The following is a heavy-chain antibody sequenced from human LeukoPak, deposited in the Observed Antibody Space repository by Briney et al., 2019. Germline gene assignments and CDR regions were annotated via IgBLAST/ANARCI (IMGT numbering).Heavy chain of an antibody. D-gene: IGHD7-27*01. CDR2: ISYDGSNK. CDR1: GFTFSSYA. Sequence: GRSLRLSCAASGFTFSSYAMHWVRQAPGKGLEWVAVISYDGSNKYYADSVKGRFTVSRDNSKNTLFLQMNSLRAEDTAVYYCAKDGGLWVSAHWGDSWGRGTLVTVSS. V-gene: IGHV3-30-3*01. J-gene: IGHJ4*02. CDR3: AKDGGLWVSAHWGDS.